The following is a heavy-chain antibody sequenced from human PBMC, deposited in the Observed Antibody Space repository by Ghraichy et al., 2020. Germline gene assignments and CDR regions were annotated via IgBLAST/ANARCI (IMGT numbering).Heavy chain of an antibody. CDR1: GGSISGYY. V-gene: IGHV4-59*01. CDR2: IYDSGSP. J-gene: IGHJ6*02. D-gene: IGHD2-15*01. CDR3: ARGLGYCSGGSCSQYYGMDV. Sequence: SETLSLTCTVSGGSISGYYWTWVRQPPGKGLEWFGYIYDSGSPNYNPSLKSRATISVDTSKNQFSLKLSSVTAADTAVYYCARGLGYCSGGSCSQYYGMDVWGQGTTVTVSS.